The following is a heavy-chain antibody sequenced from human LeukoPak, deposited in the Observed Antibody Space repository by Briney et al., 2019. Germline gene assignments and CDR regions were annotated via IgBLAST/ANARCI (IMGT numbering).Heavy chain of an antibody. J-gene: IGHJ6*02. CDR3: ARDYYDSLYYYYGMDV. V-gene: IGHV3-23*01. CDR1: GFTFSSYV. D-gene: IGHD3-22*01. Sequence: GGSLRLSCAASGFTFSSYVMSWVRQAPGKGLEWVSGISGDGITTFYADSVRGRFTISRDNSKNTVYLQMNSLRAEDTAVYYCARDYYDSLYYYYGMDVWGQGTTVTVSS. CDR2: ISGDGITT.